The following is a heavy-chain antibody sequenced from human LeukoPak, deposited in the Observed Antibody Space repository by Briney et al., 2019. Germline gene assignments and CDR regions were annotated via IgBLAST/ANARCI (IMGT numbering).Heavy chain of an antibody. CDR2: MSSSKSYI. J-gene: IGHJ4*02. CDR3: ARMNYVSSGWGAPFDY. Sequence: GGSLTLSCTPSGFTFNGFCLTWFRQTPGKGLEWVASMSSSKSYIYYADSVKGRFTISRDNVKNSMDLQMDSLRAEDTAVYYCARMNYVSSGWGAPFDYWGQGTLVTVSS. V-gene: IGHV3-21*06. D-gene: IGHD1-7*01. CDR1: GFTFNGFC.